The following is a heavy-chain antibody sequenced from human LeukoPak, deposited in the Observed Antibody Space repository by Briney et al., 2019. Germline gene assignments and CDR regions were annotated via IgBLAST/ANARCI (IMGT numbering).Heavy chain of an antibody. CDR3: ARRENRRRAFDI. D-gene: IGHD1-26*01. J-gene: IGHJ3*02. CDR2: INHSGST. Sequence: SETLSLTCAVYGGSFSGYYWSWIRQPPGKGLEWIGEINHSGSTNYNPSLKSRVTISVDTSKNQFSLKLSSVTAADTAVYYCARRENRRRAFDIWGQGTMVSVSS. CDR1: GGSFSGYY. V-gene: IGHV4-34*01.